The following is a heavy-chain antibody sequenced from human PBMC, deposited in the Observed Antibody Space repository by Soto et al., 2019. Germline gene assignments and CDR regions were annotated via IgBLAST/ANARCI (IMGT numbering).Heavy chain of an antibody. CDR1: GGSISSYY. CDR3: ARSPYMDV. J-gene: IGHJ6*03. CDR2: IYYSGST. V-gene: IGHV4-59*12. Sequence: SETLSLTCTVSGGSISSYYWSWIRQPPGKGLEWIGYIYYSGSTNYNPSLKSRVTILIDAPKNQFSLKMSSVTAADTAVYYCARSPYMDVWGKGTTVTVSS.